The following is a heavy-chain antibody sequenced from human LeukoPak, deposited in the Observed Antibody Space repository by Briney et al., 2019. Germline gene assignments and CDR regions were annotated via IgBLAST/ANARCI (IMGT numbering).Heavy chain of an antibody. J-gene: IGHJ4*02. Sequence: SQTLSLTCTVSGGSISSGDYYWSWIRQPPGKGLEWIGYIYYSGSTYYNPSPKSRVTISVDTSKNQFSLKLSSVTAADTAVYYCARDPITMVRGVIPHSDYWGQGTLVTVSS. CDR2: IYYSGST. CDR1: GGSISSGDYY. CDR3: ARDPITMVRGVIPHSDY. D-gene: IGHD3-10*01. V-gene: IGHV4-30-4*08.